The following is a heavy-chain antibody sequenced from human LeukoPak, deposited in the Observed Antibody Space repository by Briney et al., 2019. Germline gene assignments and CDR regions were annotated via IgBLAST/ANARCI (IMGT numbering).Heavy chain of an antibody. CDR2: ITSDSRYI. CDR1: GFTFTNYN. D-gene: IGHD6-19*01. V-gene: IGHV3-21*01. J-gene: IGHJ3*02. CDR3: ARGQYAFDI. Sequence: GGSLRLSCAASGFTFTNYNMNWVRQAPGKGLEWVSSITSDSRYIYYGDSVKGRFTISRDNAKNSLFLQMDSLRAEDTAVYYCARGQYAFDIWGQGTMVTVSS.